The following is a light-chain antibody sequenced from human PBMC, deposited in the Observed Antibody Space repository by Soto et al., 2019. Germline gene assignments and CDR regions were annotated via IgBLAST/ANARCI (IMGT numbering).Light chain of an antibody. Sequence: ESVLTPSPCTPSLSPGERATHSCRASQSVSSSYLACYQQKPGQAPRLLIYGASSRATGIPDRFSGRWSGEDFTRPISRLEPEGFAVCYCQQYSSSPNTSGRGTGLGI. V-gene: IGKV3-20*01. CDR3: QQYSSSPNT. J-gene: IGKJ5*01. CDR1: QSVSSSY. CDR2: GAS.